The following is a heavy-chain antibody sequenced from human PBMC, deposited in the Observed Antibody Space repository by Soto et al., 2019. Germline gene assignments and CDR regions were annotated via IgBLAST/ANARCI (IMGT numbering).Heavy chain of an antibody. Sequence: ASVKVSCKASGYTFTSYAMNWVRQAPGQGLEWMGWINTNTGNPTYAQGFTGRFVFSLDTSVSTAYLQICSLKAEDTAVYYCARDSMNYDFWRGYFNYYYYGMEVWGQGTTVNVSS. CDR2: INTNTGNP. D-gene: IGHD3-3*01. V-gene: IGHV7-4-1*01. CDR3: ARDSMNYDFWRGYFNYYYYGMEV. J-gene: IGHJ6*01. CDR1: GYTFTSYA.